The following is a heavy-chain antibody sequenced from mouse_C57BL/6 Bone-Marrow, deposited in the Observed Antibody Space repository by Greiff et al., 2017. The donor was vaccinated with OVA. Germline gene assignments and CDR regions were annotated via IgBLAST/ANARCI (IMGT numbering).Heavy chain of an antibody. J-gene: IGHJ1*03. CDR2: INPSTGGT. CDR3: ASDDGYPYWYFDV. V-gene: IGHV1-42*01. Sequence: EVKLQESGPELVKPGASVKISCKASGYSFTGYYMNWVKQSPEKSLEWIGEINPSTGGTTYNQKFKAKATLTVDKSSSTAYMQLKSLTSEDSAVYYCASDDGYPYWYFDVWGTGTTGTVSS. CDR1: GYSFTGYY. D-gene: IGHD2-3*01.